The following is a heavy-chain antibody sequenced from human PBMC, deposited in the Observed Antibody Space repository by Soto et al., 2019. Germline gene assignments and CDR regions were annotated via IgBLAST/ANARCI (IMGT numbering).Heavy chain of an antibody. CDR2: INAGNGNT. CDR3: ARGGTVTTSFYYYMDV. CDR1: GYTFTIYA. J-gene: IGHJ6*03. Sequence: GASVKVSCKASGYTFTIYARHWVRQAPGQRIEWMGWINAGNGNTKYSQKIQGRVTITRDTSASTAYMELSSLRSEDTAVYYCARGGTVTTSFYYYMDVWAKGPRSPSP. D-gene: IGHD4-4*01. V-gene: IGHV1-3*01.